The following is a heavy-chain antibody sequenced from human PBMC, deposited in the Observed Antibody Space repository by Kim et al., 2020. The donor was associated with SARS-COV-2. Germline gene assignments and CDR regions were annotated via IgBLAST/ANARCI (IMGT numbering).Heavy chain of an antibody. CDR2: IKQDGSEK. CDR1: GFIFRKNW. CDR3: ARESSGYSN. J-gene: IGHJ4*02. Sequence: GGSLRLSCAASGFIFRKNWMSWVRQAPGKGLEWVATIKQDGSEKNYVDSVKGRFTISRDNAKNSLYLQMNSLRADDSAVYFCARESSGYSNWGQGTLVTVSS. V-gene: IGHV3-7*03. D-gene: IGHD5-12*01.